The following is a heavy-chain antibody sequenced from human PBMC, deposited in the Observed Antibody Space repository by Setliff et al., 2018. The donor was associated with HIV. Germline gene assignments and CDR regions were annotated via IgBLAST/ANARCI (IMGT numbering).Heavy chain of an antibody. D-gene: IGHD3-10*01. CDR2: IFSSGST. J-gene: IGHJ4*02. CDR1: GGSISSYC. V-gene: IGHV4-59*12. Sequence: SETLSLTCTVSGGSISSYCWNWIRQSPGRGLEWVGFIFSSGSTKYNPSLQSRVTISVDTSKNQFSLKLSSVTAADTAVYYCARGLDYYGSVSYLPLGYWGQGTLVTVSS. CDR3: ARGLDYYGSVSYLPLGY.